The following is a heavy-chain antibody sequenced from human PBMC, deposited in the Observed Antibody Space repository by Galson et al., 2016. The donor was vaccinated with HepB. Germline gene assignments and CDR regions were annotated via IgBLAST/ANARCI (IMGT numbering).Heavy chain of an antibody. CDR3: TSDVAAVGVGEFDY. CDR2: IQRFTSGGTT. V-gene: IGHV3-15*01. D-gene: IGHD3-10*01. J-gene: IGHJ4*02. CDR1: GFNFNPAW. Sequence: SLRLSCATSGFNFNPAWLSWVRQAPGKGLEWVARIQRFTSGGTTDYAAPVKGTFTISRDDSQSTVYLQMDRLKSEDTGLYYCTSDVAAVGVGEFDYWGQGVLVTVSS.